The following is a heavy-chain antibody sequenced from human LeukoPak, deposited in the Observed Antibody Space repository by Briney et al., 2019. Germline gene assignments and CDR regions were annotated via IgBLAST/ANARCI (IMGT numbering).Heavy chain of an antibody. V-gene: IGHV1-18*01. CDR3: ASFNLLFYGMDV. D-gene: IGHD5/OR15-5a*01. Sequence: ASVKVSCKASGYTFTSYGISLVRQAPGQGLEWMGWISAYNGNTNYAQKLQGRVTMTTDTSTSTAYMELRSLRSDDTAVYYCASFNLLFYGMDVWGQGTTVTVSS. CDR2: ISAYNGNT. CDR1: GYTFTSYG. J-gene: IGHJ6*02.